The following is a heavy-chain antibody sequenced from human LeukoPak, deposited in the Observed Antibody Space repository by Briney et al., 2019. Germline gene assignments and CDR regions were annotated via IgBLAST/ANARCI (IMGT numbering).Heavy chain of an antibody. CDR1: GYTFTGYY. CDR3: ARCSTSPFNWFDP. V-gene: IGHV1-2*02. Sequence: GASVKVSCKASGYTFTGYYMHWVRQAPGQGLEWMGWINPNSGGTNYAQKFQGRVTMTRDTSISTAYMELSRLRSDDTAVYYCARCSTSPFNWFDPWGQGTLVTVSS. D-gene: IGHD2-2*01. J-gene: IGHJ5*02. CDR2: INPNSGGT.